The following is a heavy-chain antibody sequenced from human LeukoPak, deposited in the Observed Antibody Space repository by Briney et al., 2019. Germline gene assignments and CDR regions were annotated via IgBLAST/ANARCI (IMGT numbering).Heavy chain of an antibody. Sequence: GGSLRLSCAASGFTFSSYAMHWVRQAPGKGLEWVAVISYDGSNKYYADSVKGRFTFSRDNSKNTLYLQMNSLRAEDTAVYYCARAIAGPLFDIWGQGTMVTVSS. V-gene: IGHV3-30*04. CDR2: ISYDGSNK. J-gene: IGHJ3*02. CDR3: ARAIAGPLFDI. D-gene: IGHD6-13*01. CDR1: GFTFSSYA.